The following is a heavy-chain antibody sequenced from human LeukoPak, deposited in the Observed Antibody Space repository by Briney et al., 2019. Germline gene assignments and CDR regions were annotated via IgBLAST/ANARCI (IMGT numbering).Heavy chain of an antibody. CDR3: AKPPPRFLEWLFYFDY. CDR2: ISGSGGST. D-gene: IGHD3-3*01. CDR1: GFTFSSYA. V-gene: IGHV3-23*01. Sequence: PGGSLRLSCAASGFTFSSYAMSWVRQAPGKGLEWVSAISGSGGSTYYADSVKGRFTISRDKSKNTLYLQMNSLRAEDTAVYYCAKPPPRFLEWLFYFDYWGQGTLVTVSS. J-gene: IGHJ4*02.